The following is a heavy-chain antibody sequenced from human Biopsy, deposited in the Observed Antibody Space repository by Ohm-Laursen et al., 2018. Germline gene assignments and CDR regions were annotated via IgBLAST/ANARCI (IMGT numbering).Heavy chain of an antibody. Sequence: TLSLTCTVSGGSMSDHYWSWLRQTPGKGLEWLGYIYYTGKTTYNPSLESRITISVDTSKNKFSLQLDSMTAADTAVYYCGRVWLWRGYGMDVWGQGTTVTASS. CDR2: IYYTGKT. D-gene: IGHD6-19*01. CDR1: GGSMSDHY. J-gene: IGHJ6*02. V-gene: IGHV4-59*11. CDR3: GRVWLWRGYGMDV.